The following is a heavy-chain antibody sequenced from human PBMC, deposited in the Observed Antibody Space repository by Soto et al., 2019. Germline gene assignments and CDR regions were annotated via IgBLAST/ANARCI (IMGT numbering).Heavy chain of an antibody. CDR3: TKCERETYYGMDV. J-gene: IGHJ6*02. CDR2: VSGSGGIT. D-gene: IGHD6-25*01. CDR1: GFTFSSYA. Sequence: PGGSLRLSCAASGFTFSSYAMSWVRQAPGKGLEWVSVVSGSGGITYYADSVKGRFTISRDNSKNTLYLQMNSLRAEDTAVYYCTKCERETYYGMDVWGQGTTVTVSS. V-gene: IGHV3-23*01.